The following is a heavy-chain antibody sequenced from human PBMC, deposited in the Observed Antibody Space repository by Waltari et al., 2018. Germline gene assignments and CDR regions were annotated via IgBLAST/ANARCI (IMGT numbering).Heavy chain of an antibody. Sequence: QLHLQAPRPGLVQSSQTLSVTCTLSGGSVGSGRNNWSWIRQHAEKGLEWIGYINYSGFTKYTPSLQSRVIIAVDTSQNQFSLQLSSVTAADTAVYFCARLPSASGSFGWFDPWGLGALVTVSS. D-gene: IGHD3-10*01. J-gene: IGHJ5*02. CDR3: ARLPSASGSFGWFDP. CDR2: INYSGFT. CDR1: GGSVGSGRNN. V-gene: IGHV4-31*03.